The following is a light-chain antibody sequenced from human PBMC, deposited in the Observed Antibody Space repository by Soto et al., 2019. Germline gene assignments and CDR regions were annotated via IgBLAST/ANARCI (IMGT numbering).Light chain of an antibody. CDR2: DAS. V-gene: IGKV1-5*01. Sequence: DIQMTQSPSTLSASVGDRVTITCRASQSVRSWLAWYQQKPGRAPKFLIYDASSLESGVPSRFSGSGSGTDFTLAISSLQPEDFATYYCQQSSSTPQTFGGGTKVDIK. J-gene: IGKJ4*01. CDR3: QQSSSTPQT. CDR1: QSVRSW.